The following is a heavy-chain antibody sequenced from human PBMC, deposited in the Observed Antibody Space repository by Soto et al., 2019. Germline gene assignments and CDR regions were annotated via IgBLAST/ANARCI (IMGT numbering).Heavy chain of an antibody. J-gene: IGHJ3*01. CDR2: ITADGGT. D-gene: IGHD2-15*01. V-gene: IGHV3-23*01. CDR1: GFTVSSHA. CDR3: APHVSCSGGSCQYDAFAV. Sequence: EVQVLESGGGLVQPGGSLRFSCEGSGFTVSSHAMTWIRQAPGKGPEWVSTITADGGTYYADSVKGRFAMSRDTSESTLYLQMNSLGADDTAAYYCAPHVSCSGGSCQYDAFAVRGQGTMVTASS.